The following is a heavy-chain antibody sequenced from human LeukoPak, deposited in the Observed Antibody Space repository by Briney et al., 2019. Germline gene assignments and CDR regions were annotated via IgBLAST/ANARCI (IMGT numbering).Heavy chain of an antibody. J-gene: IGHJ4*02. CDR1: GGSISSYY. V-gene: IGHV4-59*01. D-gene: IGHD3-22*01. CDR2: IYYSGST. Sequence: SETLSLTCTVSGGSISSYYWSWIRLPPGKGLEWIGYIYYSGSTNYNPSLKSRVTISVDTSKNQFSLKLSSVTAADTAVYYCARANDLYDSSGYYDYWGQGTLVTVSS. CDR3: ARANDLYDSSGYYDY.